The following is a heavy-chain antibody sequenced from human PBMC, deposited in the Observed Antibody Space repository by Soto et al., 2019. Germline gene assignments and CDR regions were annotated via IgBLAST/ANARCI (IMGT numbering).Heavy chain of an antibody. J-gene: IGHJ4*02. V-gene: IGHV1-2*04. CDR1: GYSFTGYY. Sequence: ASVKLSCKASGYSFTGYYMHWVRQAPGQGLEWMGWINPNSGGTNYAQKFQGWVTMTRDTSISTAYMELSRLRSDDTAVYYCARESEMATMPLDYWGQGTLVTVSS. D-gene: IGHD5-12*01. CDR2: INPNSGGT. CDR3: ARESEMATMPLDY.